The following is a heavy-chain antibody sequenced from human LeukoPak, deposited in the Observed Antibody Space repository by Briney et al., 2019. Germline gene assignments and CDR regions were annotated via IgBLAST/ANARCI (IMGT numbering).Heavy chain of an antibody. J-gene: IGHJ4*02. CDR1: GFTFSSYS. V-gene: IGHV3-15*01. CDR2: IKSKTDGGTT. Sequence: GGSLRLSCAASGFTFSSYSMNWVRQAPGKGLEWVGRIKSKTDGGTTDYAAPVKGRFTISRDDSKNTLYLQMNSLKSEDTAVYYCTTDLTGYSSSWTDFDYWGQGTLVTVSS. D-gene: IGHD6-13*01. CDR3: TTDLTGYSSSWTDFDY.